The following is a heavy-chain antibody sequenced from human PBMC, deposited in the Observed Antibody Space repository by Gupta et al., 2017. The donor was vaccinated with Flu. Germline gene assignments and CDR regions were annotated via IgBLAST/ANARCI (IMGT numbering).Heavy chain of an antibody. CDR3: ARSFAPDTDAFDI. V-gene: IGHV3-21*01. D-gene: IGHD2-2*01. CDR1: GLTFSPYS. Sequence: QLVASGGCLVKSGGSLRVYCSASGLTFSPYSMIWVRQAPGKGLEWFSSISSSSSYIYYADSVKGRFTISRDNAKNSLYLQMNSLRGEDTAVYYCARSFAPDTDAFDIWGQGSMVTVSS. CDR2: ISSSSSYI. J-gene: IGHJ3*02.